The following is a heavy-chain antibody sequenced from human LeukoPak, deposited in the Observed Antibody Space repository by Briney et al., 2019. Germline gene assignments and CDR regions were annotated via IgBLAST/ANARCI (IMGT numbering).Heavy chain of an antibody. D-gene: IGHD5-18*01. CDR2: IMSTFGPA. Sequence: ASVKVSCKASGGTFSSNAISWVRQAPGQGLEWMGGIMSTFGPAVYAVKFQGRVTITADESTSTAYMQMSSLTPEDTAVYYCAKEDTDLDTDGFDVWGQGTVVTVSS. CDR1: GGTFSSNA. V-gene: IGHV1-69*13. J-gene: IGHJ3*01. CDR3: AKEDTDLDTDGFDV.